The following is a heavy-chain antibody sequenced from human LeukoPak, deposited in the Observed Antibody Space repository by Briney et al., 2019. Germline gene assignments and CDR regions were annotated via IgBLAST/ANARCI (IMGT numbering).Heavy chain of an antibody. CDR3: ARGPNSNWSGLDF. D-gene: IGHD6-6*01. J-gene: IGHJ4*02. CDR1: GLSFSGHW. Sequence: GGSLRLSCTASGLSFSGHWMHWARQLPGKGLVWVSRISPTGSTTSYADSVKGRFTVSRDNAKNTLYLQVNNLRAEDTAVYYCARGPNSNWSGLDFWGQGTLLTVSS. V-gene: IGHV3-74*01. CDR2: ISPTGSTT.